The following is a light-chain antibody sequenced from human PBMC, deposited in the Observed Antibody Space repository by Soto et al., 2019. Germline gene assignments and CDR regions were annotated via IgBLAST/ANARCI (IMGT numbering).Light chain of an antibody. Sequence: EIVLTQSPATLSLSPGERATLSCRASQSVSYYLGWYQQKPGQAPRILIYDATNRATGIPARFSGSGSGTAVTLTISSLETEDFAVYYCQHRSIWPYTLGPGTKREIK. J-gene: IGKJ2*01. CDR3: QHRSIWPYT. CDR1: QSVSYY. V-gene: IGKV3-11*01. CDR2: DAT.